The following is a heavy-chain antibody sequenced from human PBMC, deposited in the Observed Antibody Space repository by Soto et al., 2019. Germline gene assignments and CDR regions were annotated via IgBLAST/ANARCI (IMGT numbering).Heavy chain of an antibody. CDR1: GASISRGAYY. CDR3: ARDGTGSYGGLDY. D-gene: IGHD3-10*01. CDR2: IYHSGST. Sequence: QVQLQESGPGLVKPSQTLSLSCTVSGASISRGAYYWSWIRQLPGQGLEWIGHIYHSGSTKYNPSLKSRIIISLNTSNNQLSLKLSSVTAADTAVYYCARDGTGSYGGLDYWGPGTLVSVSS. J-gene: IGHJ4*02. V-gene: IGHV4-31*03.